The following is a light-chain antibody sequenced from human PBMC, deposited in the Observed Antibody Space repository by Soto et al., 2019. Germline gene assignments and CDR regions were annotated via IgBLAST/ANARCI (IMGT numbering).Light chain of an antibody. CDR2: DNS. Sequence: QSVLTQPPSVSGAPGQRVTISCSGSSSNIGAGFDVHWYRQLPGTAPKLLIYDNSNRPSGVPDRFSGSKSGTSASLAITGLRSDDEADYYCATWDDDLYTPIIGGGTKVTVL. V-gene: IGLV1-40*01. CDR1: SSNIGAGFD. J-gene: IGLJ2*01. CDR3: ATWDDDLYTPI.